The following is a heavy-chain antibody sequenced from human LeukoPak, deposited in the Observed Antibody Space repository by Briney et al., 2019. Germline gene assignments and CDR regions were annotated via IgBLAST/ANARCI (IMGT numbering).Heavy chain of an antibody. CDR2: ISSSGGST. V-gene: IGHV3-23*01. D-gene: IGHD3-9*01. Sequence: GSLRLSCAASGFTFSSYEMNWVRQAPGKGLEWVSSISSSGGSTYSADSVKGRFIISRDNSKNMLYLQMNSLRAEDTAVYYCAKEGGYFDWPFTFDYWGQGTLVTVSS. CDR1: GFTFSSYE. CDR3: AKEGGYFDWPFTFDY. J-gene: IGHJ4*02.